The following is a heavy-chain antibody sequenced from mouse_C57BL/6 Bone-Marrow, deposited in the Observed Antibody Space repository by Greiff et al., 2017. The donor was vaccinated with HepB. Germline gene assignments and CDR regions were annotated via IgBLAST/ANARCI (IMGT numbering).Heavy chain of an antibody. CDR3: ARGGYYGSSSYWYFDV. CDR2: IDPANGNT. D-gene: IGHD1-1*01. V-gene: IGHV14-3*01. CDR1: GFNIKNTY. J-gene: IGHJ1*03. Sequence: EVQLQQSVAELVRPGASVKLSCTASGFNIKNTYMHWVKQRPEQGLELIGRIDPANGNTKYAPKFQGKATITADTSSNTAYLQLSSLTSEDTAIYYCARGGYYGSSSYWYFDVWGTGATVTVSS.